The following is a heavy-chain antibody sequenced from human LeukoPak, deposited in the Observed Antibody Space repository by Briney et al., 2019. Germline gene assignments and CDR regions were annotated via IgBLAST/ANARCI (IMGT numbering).Heavy chain of an antibody. J-gene: IGHJ4*02. D-gene: IGHD4/OR15-4a*01. CDR1: VFTFNSYA. V-gene: IGHV3-30*02. CDR3: ARGYGENYLNY. Sequence: GGSLRLSCEASVFTFNSYAMHWVRQVPGKGLQGVAFIRYDGSDKYYADSVKGRFTISRDNSKNTLYLQLNSLIPDDMAVYYCARGYGENYLNYWGQGTLVTVST. CDR2: IRYDGSDK.